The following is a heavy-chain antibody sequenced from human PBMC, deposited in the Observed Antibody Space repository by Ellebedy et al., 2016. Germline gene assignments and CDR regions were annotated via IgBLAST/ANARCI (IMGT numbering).Heavy chain of an antibody. CDR3: ARQNRDGYNLDY. Sequence: SETLSLTXTVSGGSISSSSYYWGWIRQPPGKGLEWIGSIYHSGTTYCNPSLKSRGTISVDTSKNQFSLKLSSVTAADTAVYYCARQNRDGYNLDYWGQGTLVTVSS. V-gene: IGHV4-39*01. J-gene: IGHJ4*02. D-gene: IGHD5-24*01. CDR2: IYHSGTT. CDR1: GGSISSSSYY.